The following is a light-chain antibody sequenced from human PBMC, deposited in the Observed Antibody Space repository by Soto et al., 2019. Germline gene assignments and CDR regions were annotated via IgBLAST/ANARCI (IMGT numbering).Light chain of an antibody. Sequence: QSALTQPASVSWSPGQSITISCTGTSSDVGGYNYVSRYQQHPGKATKLMIYDVSNRPSGVSNRFSGSKSGNTASLTISGLQAEDEADYYCSSYTSSIPYVVFGGGTKLTVL. CDR3: SSYTSSIPYVV. CDR1: SSDVGGYNY. J-gene: IGLJ2*01. CDR2: DVS. V-gene: IGLV2-14*01.